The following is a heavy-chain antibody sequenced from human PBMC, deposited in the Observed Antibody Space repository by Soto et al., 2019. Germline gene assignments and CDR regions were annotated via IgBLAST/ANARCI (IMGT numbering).Heavy chain of an antibody. CDR3: AKDLRRSSAFYYYYGMDV. V-gene: IGHV3-23*01. Sequence: EVQLLESGGGLVQPGGSPRLSCAASGFTFSTYAMSWVRQAPGKGLEWVSGISGSGGSTYNADSVKGRFTISRDNSKNTLYLQMNSLRAEDTAVYYCAKDLRRSSAFYYYYGMDVWGQGTTVTVSS. CDR2: ISGSGGST. J-gene: IGHJ6*02. CDR1: GFTFSTYA. D-gene: IGHD6-6*01.